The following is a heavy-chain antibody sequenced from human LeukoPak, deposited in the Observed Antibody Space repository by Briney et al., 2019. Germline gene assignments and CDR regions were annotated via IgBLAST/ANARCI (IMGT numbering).Heavy chain of an antibody. V-gene: IGHV3-7*01. CDR1: GFTFSSYA. CDR3: AREVSSGWEEYYFDY. D-gene: IGHD6-19*01. CDR2: IKQDGSEK. J-gene: IGHJ4*02. Sequence: PGGSLRLSCAASGFTFSSYAMHWVRQAPGKGLEWVANIKQDGSEKYYVDSVKGRFTISRDNAKNPLYLQMNSLRAEDTAVYYCAREVSSGWEEYYFDYWGQGTLVTVSS.